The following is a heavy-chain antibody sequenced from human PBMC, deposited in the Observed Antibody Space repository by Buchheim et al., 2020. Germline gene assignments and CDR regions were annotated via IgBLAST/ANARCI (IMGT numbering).Heavy chain of an antibody. CDR3: AKDRFITMIVVVTTGLDY. CDR2: ISYDGSNK. J-gene: IGHJ4*02. Sequence: QVQLVESGGGVVQPGRSLRLSCAASGFTFSSYGMHWVRQAPGKGLEWVAVISYDGSNKSYADSVKGRFTISRDNSKNTLYLQMNSLRAEDTAVYYCAKDRFITMIVVVTTGLDYWGQGTL. D-gene: IGHD3-22*01. V-gene: IGHV3-30*18. CDR1: GFTFSSYG.